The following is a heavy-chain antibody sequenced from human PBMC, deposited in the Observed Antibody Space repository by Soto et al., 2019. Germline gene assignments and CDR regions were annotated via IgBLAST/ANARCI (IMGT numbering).Heavy chain of an antibody. CDR3: AKDKGDTMIVVVDYYYGMDV. Sequence: GGSLRLSCAASGFTFSSYGMHRVRQAPGKGLEWVAVISYDGSNKYYADSVKGRFTISRDNSKNTLYLQMNSLRAEDTAVYYCAKDKGDTMIVVVDYYYGMDVWGQGTTVTVSS. CDR2: ISYDGSNK. J-gene: IGHJ6*02. CDR1: GFTFSSYG. D-gene: IGHD3-22*01. V-gene: IGHV3-30*18.